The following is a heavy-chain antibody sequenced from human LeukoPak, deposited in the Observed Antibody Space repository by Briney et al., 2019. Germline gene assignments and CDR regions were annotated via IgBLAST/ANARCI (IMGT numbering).Heavy chain of an antibody. D-gene: IGHD3-16*02. J-gene: IGHJ4*02. CDR3: ASLNDDYVWGSYRYPFDY. Sequence: TASETLSLTCTVSGGSIGSSSYNWGWIRQPPGKGLEWIGSIHYSGSTYYNPSLKSRVTISVDTSTNQFSLKLSSVTAADTAVYYCASLNDDYVWGSYRYPFDYWGQGTLVTVS. V-gene: IGHV4-39*01. CDR2: IHYSGST. CDR1: GGSIGSSSYN.